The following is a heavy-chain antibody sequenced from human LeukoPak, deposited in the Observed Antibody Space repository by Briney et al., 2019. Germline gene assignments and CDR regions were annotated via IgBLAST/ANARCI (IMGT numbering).Heavy chain of an antibody. CDR2: IRGDGSLK. D-gene: IGHD5-24*01. CDR3: ARRFRD. V-gene: IGHV3-48*03. Sequence: PGGSLRLSCVGSGLTFNGFEMNWVRQAPGKGLEWVSYIRGDGSLKTYAESVKGRFTISRDNAKNSVYLQIDSLRVEDTAIYYCARRFRDWGQGILVTVSS. CDR1: GLTFNGFE. J-gene: IGHJ4*02.